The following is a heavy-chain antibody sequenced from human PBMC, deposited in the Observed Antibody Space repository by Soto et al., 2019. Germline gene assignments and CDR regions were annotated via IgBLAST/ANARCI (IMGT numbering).Heavy chain of an antibody. J-gene: IGHJ6*02. V-gene: IGHV1-2*02. CDR2: INPNSGGT. CDR1: GYTFTGYY. Sequence: VKVSCKASGYTFTGYYMHWVRQAPGQGLEWMGWINPNSGGTNYAQKFQGRVTMTRDTSISTAYMELSRLRSDDTAVYYCAREGWYHTVPGGMDVWGQGTTVTVSS. CDR3: AREGWYHTVPGGMDV. D-gene: IGHD2-15*01.